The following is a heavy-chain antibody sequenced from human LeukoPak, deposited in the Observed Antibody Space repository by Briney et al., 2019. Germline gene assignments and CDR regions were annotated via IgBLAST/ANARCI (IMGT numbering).Heavy chain of an antibody. D-gene: IGHD1-20*01. J-gene: IGHJ4*02. CDR1: GGSISSYY. CDR2: IYYSGST. CDR3: ARSHNWNDFGY. V-gene: IGHV4-59*12. Sequence: SSETLSLTCTVSGGSISSYYWSWIRQPPGKGLEWIGYIYYSGSTNYNPSLKSRVTISVDTSKNQFSLKLSSVTAADTAVYYCARSHNWNDFGYWGQGTLVTVSS.